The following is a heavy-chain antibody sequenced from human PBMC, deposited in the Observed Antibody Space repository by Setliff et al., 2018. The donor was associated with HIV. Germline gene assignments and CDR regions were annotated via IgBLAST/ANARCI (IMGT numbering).Heavy chain of an antibody. V-gene: IGHV3-11*01. D-gene: IGHD3-22*01. CDR3: ARFANYYHTSGYGWFDP. CDR1: GFTFHDYA. J-gene: IGHJ5*02. Sequence: PGGSLRLSCAASGFTFHDYAMHWVRQAPGTGLECISYISDSDTDIYYADSVRGRFTISRDKAKNSLYLQMNSLRAEDTAVYYCARFANYYHTSGYGWFDPWGQGTLVTVSS. CDR2: ISDSDTDI.